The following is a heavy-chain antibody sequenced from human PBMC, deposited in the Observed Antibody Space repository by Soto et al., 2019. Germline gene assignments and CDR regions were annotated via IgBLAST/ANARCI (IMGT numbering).Heavy chain of an antibody. CDR2: IIPIFGTA. D-gene: IGHD6-6*01. Sequence: QVQLVQSGAEVKKPGSSVKVSCKASGGTFSSYAISWVRQAPGQGLEWMGGIIPIFGTANYAQKFQGRVTITADEATSTAYMELSSLRSEDTAVYYCARRGSSDSSYYYYVMDFWGQGTTVTVSS. J-gene: IGHJ6*02. CDR3: ARRGSSDSSYYYYVMDF. CDR1: GGTFSSYA. V-gene: IGHV1-69*01.